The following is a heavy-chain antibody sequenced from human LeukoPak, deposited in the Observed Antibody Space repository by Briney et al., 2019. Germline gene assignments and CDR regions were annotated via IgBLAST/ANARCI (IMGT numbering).Heavy chain of an antibody. CDR2: ISNSDYNT. J-gene: IGHJ4*02. Sequence: GGSLRLSCAASGFTFSSYAMSWVRQAPGKGLEWVSTISNSDYNTYYTDSVKGRFTISRDNSKNTLYLQMNSLRAEDTAVYYCAKARKWGRVLGYWGQGTLVTVSS. CDR1: GFTFSSYA. D-gene: IGHD7-27*01. CDR3: AKARKWGRVLGY. V-gene: IGHV3-23*01.